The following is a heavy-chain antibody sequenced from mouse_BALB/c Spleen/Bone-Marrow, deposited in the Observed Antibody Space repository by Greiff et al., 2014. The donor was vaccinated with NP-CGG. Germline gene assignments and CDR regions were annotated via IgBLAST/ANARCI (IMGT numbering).Heavy chain of an antibody. CDR2: INPSTGYT. D-gene: IGHD1-2*01. V-gene: IGHV1-7*01. CDR3: ARRLNRDWFAY. CDR1: GYTFTSYW. Sequence: QVQLKESGAELAKPGASVKMSCKASGYTFTSYWMHWVKQRPGQGLEWIGYINPSTGYTDYNQKFKDKATLTADKSSSTAYMQLSSLTSEDSAVYYCARRLNRDWFAYWGQGTLVTVSA. J-gene: IGHJ3*01.